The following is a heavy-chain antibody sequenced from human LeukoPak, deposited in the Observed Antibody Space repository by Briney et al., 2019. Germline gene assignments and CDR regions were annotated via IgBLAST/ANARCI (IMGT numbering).Heavy chain of an antibody. V-gene: IGHV1-69*01. Sequence: SVKVSCKASGGTFSSYAISWVRQAPGQGLEWMGGIIPIFGTANYAQKFQGRVTITADESTSTAYMELSSLRSEDTAVYYCARDPLVYCSGGSCYYENWFDPWGQGTLVTVSS. CDR2: IIPIFGTA. CDR1: GGTFSSYA. CDR3: ARDPLVYCSGGSCYYENWFDP. J-gene: IGHJ5*02. D-gene: IGHD2-15*01.